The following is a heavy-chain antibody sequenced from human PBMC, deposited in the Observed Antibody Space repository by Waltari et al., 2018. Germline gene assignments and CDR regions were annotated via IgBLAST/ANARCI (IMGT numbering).Heavy chain of an antibody. J-gene: IGHJ4*02. Sequence: QVQLQQWGAGLLKPSETLSLTCTVHDGFLSGPFRSWFRQPPGKGLEWIGEISHGGSTNYNPSLKSRVTISVDTSKDQFSLKVNSMTAADTAVYYCAGWAPSHCSSGTCSEYYFDSWGQGTLVTVSS. CDR1: DGFLSGPF. CDR2: ISHGGST. V-gene: IGHV4-34*01. D-gene: IGHD6-19*01. CDR3: AGWAPSHCSSGTCSEYYFDS.